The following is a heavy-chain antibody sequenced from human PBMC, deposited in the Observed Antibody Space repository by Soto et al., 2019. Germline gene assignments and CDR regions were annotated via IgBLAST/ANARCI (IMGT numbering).Heavy chain of an antibody. J-gene: IGHJ3*02. CDR2: ISGSGGST. Sequence: EVQLLESGGGLVQPGGSLRLSCAASGFTFSSYAMSWVRQAPGKGLEWVSAISGSGGSTYYADSVEGRFTISRDNSKNTLYLQMNSLRAEDTAVYYCAKDGPIAVAGTMAFDIWGQGTMVTVSS. V-gene: IGHV3-23*01. D-gene: IGHD6-19*01. CDR3: AKDGPIAVAGTMAFDI. CDR1: GFTFSSYA.